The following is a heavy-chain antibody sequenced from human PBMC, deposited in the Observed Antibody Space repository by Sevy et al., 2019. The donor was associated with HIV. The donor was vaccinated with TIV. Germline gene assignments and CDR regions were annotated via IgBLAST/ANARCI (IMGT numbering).Heavy chain of an antibody. CDR2: ISDSGGNT. D-gene: IGHD2-15*01. V-gene: IGHV3-23*01. CDR1: GFTFSRYS. J-gene: IGHJ4*02. Sequence: GGSLRLSCAASGFTFSRYSMSWVRQSPGKGLEWVSVISDSGGNTIYADSVNGRFTVSRDNSRNTLYLQMNSLGAEDTAIYYCAIGLGYCSGGSCQHWGEGTLVTVSS. CDR3: AIGLGYCSGGSCQH.